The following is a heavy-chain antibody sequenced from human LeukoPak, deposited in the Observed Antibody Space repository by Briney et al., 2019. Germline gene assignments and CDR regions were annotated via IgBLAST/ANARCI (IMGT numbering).Heavy chain of an antibody. CDR2: IRFDGSNK. V-gene: IGHV3-30*02. CDR3: ARWQNYYYYMDV. Sequence: GGSLRLSCAASGFTFRTYGMHWVRQAPGKGLGWVAFIRFDGSNKYYADSVKGRFTISRDNSKNTLYLQMNSLRAEDTAVYYCARWQNYYYYMDVWGKGTTVTVSS. CDR1: GFTFRTYG. J-gene: IGHJ6*03. D-gene: IGHD5-24*01.